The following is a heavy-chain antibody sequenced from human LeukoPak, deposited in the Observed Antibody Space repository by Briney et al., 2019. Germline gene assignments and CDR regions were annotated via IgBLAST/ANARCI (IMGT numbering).Heavy chain of an antibody. CDR3: ARDSGSSTHDP. D-gene: IGHD2-2*01. J-gene: IGHJ5*02. CDR2: FYYSGST. V-gene: IGHV4-59*11. Sequence: SETLSLTCTVSGYSIHSDHYWGWIRQPPGKGLEWLGYFYYSGSTNYNPSLKSRVTISVDTSKNQFSLKLTAVTAADTAVYYCARDSGSSTHDPWGQGTLVTVSS. CDR1: GYSIHSDHY.